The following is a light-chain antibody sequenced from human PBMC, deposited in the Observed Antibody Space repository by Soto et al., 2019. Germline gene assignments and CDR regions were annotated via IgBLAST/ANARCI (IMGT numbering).Light chain of an antibody. Sequence: SYELTQPPSVSVSPGQTARITCSGDALPKQYAYWYQQKPGQAPVVVIYKDNERPSGIPERFSGSTSGTTVTLTISGVQAEDEADYFCQSSDSSGRYPYVFGTGTKVTFL. CDR3: QSSDSSGRYPYV. CDR2: KDN. J-gene: IGLJ1*01. V-gene: IGLV3-25*02. CDR1: ALPKQY.